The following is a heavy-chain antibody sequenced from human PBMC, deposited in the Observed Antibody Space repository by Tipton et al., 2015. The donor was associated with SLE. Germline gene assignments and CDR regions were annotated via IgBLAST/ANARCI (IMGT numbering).Heavy chain of an antibody. Sequence: TLSLTCTATGDSVTSSGYYWSWIRQHPGKGLEWIGFISYDGRTKYNPSLKSRVTISLDTSKTQFFLRLSSVTAADTAVYYCAKDYNRDNADYNWGQGTLVIVSS. D-gene: IGHD4-17*01. J-gene: IGHJ4*02. CDR2: ISYDGRT. V-gene: IGHV4-31*03. CDR1: GDSVTSSGYY. CDR3: AKDYNRDNADYN.